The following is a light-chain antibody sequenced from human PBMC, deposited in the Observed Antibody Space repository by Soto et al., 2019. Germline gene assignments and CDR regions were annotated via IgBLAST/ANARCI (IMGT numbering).Light chain of an antibody. CDR2: DVS. J-gene: IGLJ1*01. CDR3: SSYTSSSVYV. CDR1: SSDVGGYNY. V-gene: IGLV2-14*01. Sequence: QSALTQPASVSGSPGQSITISCTGTSSDVGGYNYVSWYQQHPGKAPKLMIYDVSNRPSGVSNRFSGSKSGNTASLTISELQAEDEADYYCSSYTSSSVYVFGTGTKVTVL.